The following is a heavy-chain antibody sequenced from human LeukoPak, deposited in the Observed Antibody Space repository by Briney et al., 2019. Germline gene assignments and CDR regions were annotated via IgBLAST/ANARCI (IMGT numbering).Heavy chain of an antibody. CDR3: TTAQGRNDDAFDI. V-gene: IGHV3-15*01. J-gene: IGHJ3*02. CDR2: IKSKTDGGTT. CDR1: GFTSSNAW. Sequence: GGSLRLSCAASGFTSSNAWMSWVRQAPGKGLEWVGRIKSKTDGGTTDYAAPVKGRFTISRDDSKNTLYLQMNSLKTEDTAVYYCTTAQGRNDDAFDIWGQGTMVTVSS. D-gene: IGHD1-1*01.